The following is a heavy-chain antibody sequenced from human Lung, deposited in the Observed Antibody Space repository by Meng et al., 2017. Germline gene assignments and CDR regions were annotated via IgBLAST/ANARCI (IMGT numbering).Heavy chain of an antibody. CDR3: ARGQKGYFNL. CDR2: IYNSGST. CDR1: GGSISSSNYY. J-gene: IGHJ2*01. Sequence: QGQRRESGPGLVKPSTTLSPPCTVSGGSISSSNYYWSWIRQPPGKGLEWSGHIYNSGSTFYNPSLKSRITISVDTSKNQFSLKLSSVTAADTAVYYCARGQKGYFNLWGRGTLVTVSS. V-gene: IGHV4-30-4*01.